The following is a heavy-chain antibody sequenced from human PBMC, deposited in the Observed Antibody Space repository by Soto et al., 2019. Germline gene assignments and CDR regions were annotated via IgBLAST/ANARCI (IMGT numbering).Heavy chain of an antibody. Sequence: PSETLSLTCTVSGGSISGYYWSWIRQPPGKGLEWIGNVYYSGGAKYNPSVKRRVSISVDTSKNQFSLNLSSVTAADTAVYYCTRDGDGRRTTNPYYYYGMDVWGPGIRGTGSS. V-gene: IGHV4-59*01. CDR2: VYYSGGA. CDR1: GGSISGYY. D-gene: IGHD2-21*02. J-gene: IGHJ6*02. CDR3: TRDGDGRRTTNPYYYYGMDV.